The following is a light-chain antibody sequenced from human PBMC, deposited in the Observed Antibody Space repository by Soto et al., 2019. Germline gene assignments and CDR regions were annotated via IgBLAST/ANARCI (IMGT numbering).Light chain of an antibody. J-gene: IGLJ1*01. CDR2: DVS. V-gene: IGLV2-14*01. CDR3: SSYTSSGTLYV. CDR1: SSDVGGYNY. Sequence: QSALTQPASVSGSPGQSITISCTGTSSDVGGYNYVSWYQQHPGKAPKLMIYDVSNRPSGVSNRFSGSKSGNTASLTISGLQAEDEADYSCSSYTSSGTLYVFGTGTKVTVL.